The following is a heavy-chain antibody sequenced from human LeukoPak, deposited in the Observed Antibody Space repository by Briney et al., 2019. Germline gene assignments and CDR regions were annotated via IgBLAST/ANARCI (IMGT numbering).Heavy chain of an antibody. CDR1: GFTFSSYA. Sequence: GGSLRLSCAASGFTFSSYAMHWVRQAPGKGLEYVSAISSNGGSTYYANSVKGRFTISRDNAKNSLYLQMNSLRAEDTAVYYCAREYCSGGSCYQIFDYWGQGTLATVSS. J-gene: IGHJ4*02. CDR2: ISSNGGST. V-gene: IGHV3-64*01. D-gene: IGHD2-15*01. CDR3: AREYCSGGSCYQIFDY.